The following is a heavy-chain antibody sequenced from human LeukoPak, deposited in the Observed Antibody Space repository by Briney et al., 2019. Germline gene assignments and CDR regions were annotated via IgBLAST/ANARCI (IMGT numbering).Heavy chain of an antibody. D-gene: IGHD2-21*01. J-gene: IGHJ3*01. CDR3: AHRHNLGRSSVVITFDV. Sequence: SAPTLVKPTETLTLTCTFSGFSLNTNGMGVGWIRQSPGKALEWLALIFWDDDKRYSPSQRGRLTISKDTSKNQVVLTLTNVDPVDTGTYYCAHRHNLGRSSVVITFDVWGQGTVVTVSS. CDR1: GFSLNTNGMG. V-gene: IGHV2-5*02. CDR2: IFWDDDK.